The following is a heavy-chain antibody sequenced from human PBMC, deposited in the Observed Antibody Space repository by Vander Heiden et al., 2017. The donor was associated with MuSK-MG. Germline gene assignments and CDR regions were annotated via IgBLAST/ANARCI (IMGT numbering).Heavy chain of an antibody. CDR1: GYTFTSYA. Sequence: QVQLVQSGSELKKPGASVKVSCKASGYTFTSYAMNWVRQAPGQGLEWMGWINTNTGTPTYAQGFTGRFVFSLDTSVSTAYLQISSLKAEDTAVYYCARALPTYYNFWSGWGKFDPWGQGTLGTVSS. D-gene: IGHD3-3*01. J-gene: IGHJ5*02. CDR3: ARALPTYYNFWSGWGKFDP. CDR2: INTNTGTP. V-gene: IGHV7-4-1*02.